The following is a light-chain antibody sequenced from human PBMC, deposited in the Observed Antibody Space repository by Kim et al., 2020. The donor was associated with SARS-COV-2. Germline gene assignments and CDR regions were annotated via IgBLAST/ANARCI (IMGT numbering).Light chain of an antibody. CDR3: QERSSWPPRFT. Sequence: PGETATLSCSASKSVSSYIAWYQQKPAQAPRLLIYEASNRATGIPARFSGSGSGTDFTLIISSLEPEDFAVYYCQERSSWPPRFTFGPGTKVDIK. V-gene: IGKV3-11*01. J-gene: IGKJ3*01. CDR2: EAS. CDR1: KSVSSY.